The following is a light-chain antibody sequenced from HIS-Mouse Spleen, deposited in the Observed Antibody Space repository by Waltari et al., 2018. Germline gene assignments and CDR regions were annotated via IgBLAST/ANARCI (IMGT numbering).Light chain of an antibody. V-gene: IGLV3-10*01. J-gene: IGLJ2*01. CDR1: ALPKKY. Sequence: SYELPQPLSVPVSPGQTARNTCSGDALPKKYAYWYQQKSGQAPVLVIYEERKRPSGIPERFSGSNSGTMATLTISGAQVEDEADYYCYSTDSSGNHRVFGGGTKLTVL. CDR3: YSTDSSGNHRV. CDR2: EER.